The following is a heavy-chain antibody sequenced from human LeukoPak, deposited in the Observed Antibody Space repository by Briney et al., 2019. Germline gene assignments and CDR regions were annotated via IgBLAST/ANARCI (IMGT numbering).Heavy chain of an antibody. CDR1: GFTFSSYG. J-gene: IGHJ4*02. D-gene: IGHD2-2*01. CDR3: AKDVDLNHQPMYYFDY. Sequence: GGSLRLSCAASGFTFSSYGMHRVRQAPGKGLEWVAVIWYDGSNKYYADSVKGRFTISRDNSKNTLYLQMNSLRAEDTAVYYCAKDVDLNHQPMYYFDYWGQGTLVTVSS. V-gene: IGHV3-33*06. CDR2: IWYDGSNK.